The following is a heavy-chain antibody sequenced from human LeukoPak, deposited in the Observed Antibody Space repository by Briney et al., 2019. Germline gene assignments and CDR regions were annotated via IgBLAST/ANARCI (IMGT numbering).Heavy chain of an antibody. D-gene: IGHD3-9*01. J-gene: IGHJ4*02. V-gene: IGHV3-30-3*01. CDR1: GFTFSTYA. Sequence: SGGSLRLSCAASGFTFSTYAMHWVRQTPGKGLEWVAFISYDGSNEDYADSVGGRFTISRDNSKNTLYLQMNSLRTEDTAVYYCGGDILTGYPIHYWGQGTLVTVSS. CDR2: ISYDGSNE. CDR3: GGDILTGYPIHY.